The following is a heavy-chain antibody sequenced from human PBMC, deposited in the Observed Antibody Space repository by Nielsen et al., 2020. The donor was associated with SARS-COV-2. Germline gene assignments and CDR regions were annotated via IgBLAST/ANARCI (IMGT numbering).Heavy chain of an antibody. CDR1: GFTFSSYS. V-gene: IGHV3-21*01. Sequence: GGSLRLSCAASGFTFSSYSMNWVRQAPGKGLEWVSSISSSSSYIYYADSVKGRFTISRDNAKNSLYLQMNSLRAEDTAVYYCARLPREYYDFWSGYSSPHYFDYWGQGTLVTVSS. CDR3: ARLPREYYDFWSGYSSPHYFDY. J-gene: IGHJ4*02. D-gene: IGHD3-3*01. CDR2: ISSSSSYI.